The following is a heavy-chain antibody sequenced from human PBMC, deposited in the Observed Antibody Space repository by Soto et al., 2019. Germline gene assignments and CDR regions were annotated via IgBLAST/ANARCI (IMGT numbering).Heavy chain of an antibody. Sequence: PSDTLSLTCAVSGGSISSGGYSWSWIRQPPGKGLEWIGYIYHSGSTYYNPSLKSRVTISVDRSKNQFSLKLSSVTAADTAVYYCARDGGYDGVGYWGQGTLVTVSS. J-gene: IGHJ4*02. CDR1: GGSISSGGYS. CDR3: ARDGGYDGVGY. D-gene: IGHD3-16*01. V-gene: IGHV4-30-2*01. CDR2: IYHSGST.